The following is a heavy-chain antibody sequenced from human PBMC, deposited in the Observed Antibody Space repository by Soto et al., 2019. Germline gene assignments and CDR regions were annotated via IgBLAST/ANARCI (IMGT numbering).Heavy chain of an antibody. Sequence: PGGSLRLSCAASGFTFSSYAMHWVRQAPGKGLEWVAVISYDGANKYYADSVKGRFTISRDSSKNTLYLQMNSLRAEDTAVYFCARGGYCNSTSCYRCGMDVWGQGTTVTVSS. CDR3: ARGGYCNSTSCYRCGMDV. D-gene: IGHD2-2*03. CDR2: ISYDGANK. J-gene: IGHJ6*02. CDR1: GFTFSSYA. V-gene: IGHV3-30-3*01.